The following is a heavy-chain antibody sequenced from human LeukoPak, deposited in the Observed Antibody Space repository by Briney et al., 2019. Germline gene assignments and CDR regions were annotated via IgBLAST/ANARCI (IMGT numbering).Heavy chain of an antibody. CDR2: ISTAGDT. CDR1: GFTFSTYD. D-gene: IGHD3-10*01. CDR3: ARAPGGNYYNI. V-gene: IGHV3-13*01. J-gene: IGHJ3*02. Sequence: PGGSLRLSCAASGFTFSTYDMHWVRQTTGKGLEWVSAISTAGDTYYAGPVKGRFTISRENAKNSLYLQMNSLRAGDTAVYYCARAPGGNYYNIWGQGTMVTVSS.